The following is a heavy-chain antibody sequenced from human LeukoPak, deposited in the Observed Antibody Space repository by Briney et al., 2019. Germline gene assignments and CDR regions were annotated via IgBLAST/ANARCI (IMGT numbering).Heavy chain of an antibody. CDR2: IHTSGST. J-gene: IGHJ4*02. CDR1: GGSISNYH. Sequence: PETLSLTCTVSGGSISNYHWSWIRQPAGKGLGWIGQIHTSGSTNYNPPLKSRVTMSIDTTEDQVSLTIRSVTAADTAFYYCARRDISSGWSFDYWGQGTLVTVSS. CDR3: ARRDISSGWSFDY. D-gene: IGHD6-19*01. V-gene: IGHV4-4*07.